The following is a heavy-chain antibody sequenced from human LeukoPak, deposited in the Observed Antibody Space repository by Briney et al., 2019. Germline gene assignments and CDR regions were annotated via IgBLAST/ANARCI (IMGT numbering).Heavy chain of an antibody. CDR2: INRSGDT. D-gene: IGHD3-10*01. CDR3: ARGYGSGSYYAH. J-gene: IGHJ4*02. V-gene: IGHV4-34*01. Sequence: SETLSLTCAVYGGSFSGYYWSWIRQPPGKGLEWIGEINRSGDTHYNPSLKSRVTISVDTSKNQFSLKLSSVTAADAAVYYCARGYGSGSYYAHWGQGTLVTVSS. CDR1: GGSFSGYY.